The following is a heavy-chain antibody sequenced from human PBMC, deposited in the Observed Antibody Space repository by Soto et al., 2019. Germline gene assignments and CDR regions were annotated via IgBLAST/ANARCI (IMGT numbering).Heavy chain of an antibody. CDR2: ISGSGGST. CDR3: AKSTGAPWTTSPLDF. J-gene: IGHJ4*02. Sequence: EVQLLESGRSLVQPGGSLKLSCAASGFTFSSYSMSWVRQAPGKGLEWVSGISGSGGSTYNAVSVKGRFTISRDNSRTTMYLQMNSLRAADTSIYYWAKSTGAPWTTSPLDFWGQGTLVNVSS. V-gene: IGHV3-23*01. D-gene: IGHD4-17*01. CDR1: GFTFSSYS.